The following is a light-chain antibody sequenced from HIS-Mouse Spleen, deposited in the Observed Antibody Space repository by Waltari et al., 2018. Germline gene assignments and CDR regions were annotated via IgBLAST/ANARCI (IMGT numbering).Light chain of an antibody. CDR1: QGLSNY. V-gene: IGKV1-17*03. CDR2: AAS. Sequence: DIQITQSPSAMSASVGDRVTITCRASQGLSNYLAWFQQKPAKVPKRLIYAASSVQSGVPSRFSGRGSGTEFTLTISSLQTEDFATYDCRQHNSYPLTFGGGTKVEIK. J-gene: IGKJ4*01. CDR3: RQHNSYPLT.